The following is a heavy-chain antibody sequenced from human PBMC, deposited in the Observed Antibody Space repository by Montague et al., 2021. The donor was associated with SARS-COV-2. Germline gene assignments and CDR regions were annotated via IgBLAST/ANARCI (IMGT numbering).Heavy chain of an antibody. V-gene: IGHV4-39*01. J-gene: IGHJ3*02. CDR1: GGSITRNYY. Sequence: SETLSLTCTVSGGSITRNYYWGWIRQPPGKGLEWVGNIYYSGTNFINPSLESRVTISVDASKNQFSLNLTSVTAADTAVYYCARPLVRGVPKAFDIWGQGALVIVSS. D-gene: IGHD3-10*01. CDR2: IYYSGTN. CDR3: ARPLVRGVPKAFDI.